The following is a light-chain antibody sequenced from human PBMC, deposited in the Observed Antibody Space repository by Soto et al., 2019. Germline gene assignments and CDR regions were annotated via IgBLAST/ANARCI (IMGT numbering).Light chain of an antibody. Sequence: IQLTQSPSSLSASVGARVTISCRASQGIASFFACYQQKPVNAPKLLIYGASTLQSGVPSRFSGSGSGTDFTLTISSLQPEDFATYYLRQLNSFPIPFGPGTKVDIK. CDR1: QGIASF. CDR3: RQLNSFPIP. CDR2: GAS. J-gene: IGKJ3*01. V-gene: IGKV1-9*01.